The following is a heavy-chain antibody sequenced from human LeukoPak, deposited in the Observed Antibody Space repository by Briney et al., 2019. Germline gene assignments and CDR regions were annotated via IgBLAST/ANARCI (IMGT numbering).Heavy chain of an antibody. Sequence: GGSVRLSCAASGFTFDDYAMHWVRRAPGKGLEWVSGISWNSGSIGYADSVKGRFTISRDNAKNSLYLQMNSLRAEDTALYYCAKSRFDYSSGWYYFDYWGQGTLVTVSS. CDR3: AKSRFDYSSGWYYFDY. V-gene: IGHV3-9*01. J-gene: IGHJ4*02. D-gene: IGHD6-19*01. CDR2: ISWNSGSI. CDR1: GFTFDDYA.